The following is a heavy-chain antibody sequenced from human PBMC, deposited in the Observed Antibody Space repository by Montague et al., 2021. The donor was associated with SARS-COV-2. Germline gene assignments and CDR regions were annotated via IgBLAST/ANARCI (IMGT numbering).Heavy chain of an antibody. CDR3: ALPPTFYYESSGYYSN. D-gene: IGHD3-22*01. V-gene: IGHV3-11*01. CDR2: ISHSSNTI. J-gene: IGHJ4*02. CDR1: GFAFSDYY. Sequence: SLRLSCAASGFAFSDYYMAWIRQAPGKGLEWLAYISHSSNTIAYADSVKGRFTISRDNANNSVHLHMTNLRVEDTAVYYCALPPTFYYESSGYYSNWGQGAQVTVTS.